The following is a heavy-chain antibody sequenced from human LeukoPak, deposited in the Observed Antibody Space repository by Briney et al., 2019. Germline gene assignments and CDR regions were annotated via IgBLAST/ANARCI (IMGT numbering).Heavy chain of an antibody. D-gene: IGHD3-22*01. CDR2: ISGSGGST. Sequence: PGGSLRLSCAASGFTFSSYAMSWVRQAPGKGLEWVSAISGSGGSTYYADSVKGRFTISRDNSKNTLYQQMNSLRAEDTAVYYCAKDSVFSSGYSGYFDYWGQGTLVTVSS. J-gene: IGHJ4*02. CDR3: AKDSVFSSGYSGYFDY. CDR1: GFTFSSYA. V-gene: IGHV3-23*01.